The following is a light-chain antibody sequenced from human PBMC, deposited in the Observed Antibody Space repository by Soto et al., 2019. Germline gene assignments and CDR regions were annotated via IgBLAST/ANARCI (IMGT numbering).Light chain of an antibody. V-gene: IGKV3-15*01. CDR3: QQYIDWPET. CDR2: GAS. CDR1: QSVSSN. Sequence: EIEKTQSPATLSVSPGERATLSCRASQSVSSNLAWYQQKPGQAPRLLIYGASTRATGIPDRISGSGSGTEFTLTISSLQSEDFAVYYCQQYIDWPETFGQGTK. J-gene: IGKJ2*01.